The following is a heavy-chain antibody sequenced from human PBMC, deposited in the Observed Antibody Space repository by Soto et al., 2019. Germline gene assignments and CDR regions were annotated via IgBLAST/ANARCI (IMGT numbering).Heavy chain of an antibody. Sequence: QLLESGGGLVQPGGSLRLSCAASGFIFRPYTMNWVRQAPGKGLEWVSGIYGSGDRMFYAYSVKGRFTISRDNSKNTRYLQMNSRRGEDTAFDYGAKDARPDGYWVIDYWGQGTLFAVSS. D-gene: IGHD2-8*02. CDR1: GFIFRPYT. CDR3: AKDARPDGYWVIDY. V-gene: IGHV3-23*01. J-gene: IGHJ4*02. CDR2: IYGSGDRM.